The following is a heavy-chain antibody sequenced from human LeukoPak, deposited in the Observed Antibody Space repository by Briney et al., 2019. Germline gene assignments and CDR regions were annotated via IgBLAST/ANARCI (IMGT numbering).Heavy chain of an antibody. CDR2: IIPIFGTA. Sequence: SVKVSCKASGGTFSSYAISWVRQAPGQGLEWMGGIIPIFGTANYAQKFQGRVTITADESTSTAYMELSSLRSEDTAVYYCARGLGRFWSGYYTAFDIWGQGTMVTVSS. CDR1: GGTFSSYA. D-gene: IGHD3-3*01. J-gene: IGHJ3*02. CDR3: ARGLGRFWSGYYTAFDI. V-gene: IGHV1-69*13.